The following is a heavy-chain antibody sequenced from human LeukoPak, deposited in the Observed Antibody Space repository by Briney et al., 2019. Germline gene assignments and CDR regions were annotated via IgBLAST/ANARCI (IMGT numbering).Heavy chain of an antibody. J-gene: IGHJ4*02. CDR3: ARQESSNWD. Sequence: SSETLSLTCTVPGGSIRSSTYYWGWIRQPPGKGLEWIGSIFYSGSAYYNPSLKSRVTISVDTSKNQFSVKLNSVTAADTAVYYCARQESSNWDWGQGTLVTVSS. CDR2: IFYSGSA. V-gene: IGHV4-39*01. D-gene: IGHD4-11*01. CDR1: GGSIRSSTYY.